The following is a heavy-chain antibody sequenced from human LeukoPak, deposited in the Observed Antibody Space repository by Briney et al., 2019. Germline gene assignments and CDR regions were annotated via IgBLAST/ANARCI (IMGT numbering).Heavy chain of an antibody. J-gene: IGHJ6*03. V-gene: IGHV3-53*01. CDR3: ATREDAYGSGSYYYYYYMDV. D-gene: IGHD3-10*01. Sequence: GGSLRLSCAASGFTVSSNYMSWVRQAPGKGLEWVSVIYSGGSTYYADSVKGRFTISRDNSKNTLYLQMNSLRAEDTAVYYCATREDAYGSGSYYYYYYMDVWGKGTTVTISS. CDR1: GFTVSSNY. CDR2: IYSGGST.